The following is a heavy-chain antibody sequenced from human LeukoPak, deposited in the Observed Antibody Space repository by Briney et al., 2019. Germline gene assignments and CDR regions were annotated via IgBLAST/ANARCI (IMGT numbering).Heavy chain of an antibody. CDR1: GFTFSSYS. D-gene: IGHD3-22*01. V-gene: IGHV3-48*01. CDR3: ARVRKYYDSSGYYYPELDYFDY. J-gene: IGHJ4*02. CDR2: ISSSSSTI. Sequence: GGSLRLSCAASGFTFSSYSMNWVRQAPGKGLEWVSYISSSSSTIYYADSVKGRFTISRDNAKNSLYLQMNSLRAEDTAVYYCARVRKYYDSSGYYYPELDYFDYWGQGTLVTVSS.